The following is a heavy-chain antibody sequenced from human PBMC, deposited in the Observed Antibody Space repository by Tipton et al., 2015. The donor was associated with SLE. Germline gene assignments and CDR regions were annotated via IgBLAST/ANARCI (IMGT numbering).Heavy chain of an antibody. D-gene: IGHD6-25*01. J-gene: IGHJ4*02. CDR2: ISYSGST. CDR3: ARLQNSSGGSIFDS. V-gene: IGHV4-59*01. CDR1: GDSMNSYH. Sequence: TLSLTCTVSGDSMNSYHWSWIRQPPGKGLEWIGYISYSGSTNYNPSLKSRVTMSVDTSKNQFSLRLSSVTTADTAVYYCARLQNSSGGSIFDSWGQGTLVTVSS.